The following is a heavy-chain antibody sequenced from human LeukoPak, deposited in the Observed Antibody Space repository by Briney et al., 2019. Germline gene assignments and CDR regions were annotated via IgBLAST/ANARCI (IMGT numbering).Heavy chain of an antibody. V-gene: IGHV3-7*01. D-gene: IGHD3-10*01. J-gene: IGHJ3*02. CDR1: GFTFSSFG. Sequence: GGSLRLSCAASGFTFSSFGMSWVRQAPGKGLEWVANIKQDGSEKYYVDSVKGRFTISRDSAKNSLYLQMNSLRAEDTAVYYCARDLLGRRSTGISFDIWGQGTMVTVSS. CDR2: IKQDGSEK. CDR3: ARDLLGRRSTGISFDI.